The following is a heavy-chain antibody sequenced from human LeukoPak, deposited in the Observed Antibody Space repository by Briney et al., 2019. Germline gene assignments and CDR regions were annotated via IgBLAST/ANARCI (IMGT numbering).Heavy chain of an antibody. D-gene: IGHD6-19*01. CDR2: INTDGTVT. V-gene: IGHV3-74*01. Sequence: GGSLRLSCAASGFTFSKYWMLWVRQAPWRGLDSVSRINTDGTVTTYADSVNGRFTVARDNADNTMFLQMNSLRDEDTAVYYCATKQWLAPPPDSWGQGTPVTVSS. CDR1: GFTFSKYW. J-gene: IGHJ4*02. CDR3: ATKQWLAPPPDS.